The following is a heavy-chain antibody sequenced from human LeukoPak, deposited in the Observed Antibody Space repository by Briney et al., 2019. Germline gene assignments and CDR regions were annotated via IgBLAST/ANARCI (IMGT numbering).Heavy chain of an antibody. D-gene: IGHD3-22*01. CDR3: ARVVYYDSSGYYLPNWFDP. CDR2: INNDGSST. J-gene: IGHJ5*02. V-gene: IGHV3-74*01. Sequence: PGGSLRLSCTASGFTFTSYWMQWVRQAPGKGLVWVSCINNDGSSTNYADSVKGRFTISRDNAENSLYLQMNSLRAEDTAVYYCARVVYYDSSGYYLPNWFDPWGQGTLVTVSS. CDR1: GFTFTSYW.